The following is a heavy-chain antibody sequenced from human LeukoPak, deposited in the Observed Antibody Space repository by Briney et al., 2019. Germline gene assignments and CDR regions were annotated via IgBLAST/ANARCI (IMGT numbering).Heavy chain of an antibody. D-gene: IGHD6-19*01. V-gene: IGHV3-30-3*01. J-gene: IGHJ4*02. Sequence: GGSLRLSCAASGFTFSSYTMHWVRQAPGKGLEWVAVISYDGSNKYYADSVKGRFTTSRDNSQNTLYLQMNSLRAEDTAVYYCAKVYSSLPNFDYWGQGTLVTVSS. CDR1: GFTFSSYT. CDR3: AKVYSSLPNFDY. CDR2: ISYDGSNK.